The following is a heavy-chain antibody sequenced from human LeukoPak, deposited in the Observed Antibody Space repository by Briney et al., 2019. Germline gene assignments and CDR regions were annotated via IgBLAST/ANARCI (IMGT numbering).Heavy chain of an antibody. D-gene: IGHD1-26*01. V-gene: IGHV5-51*01. CDR1: GYIFTTYW. CDR2: VYPGDSDT. CDR3: ARHKRETMGSDY. Sequence: GESLKISGVGSGYIFTTYWIGWVRQMPGKGLEWMGSVYPGDSDTRYSPSFQGHVTISADKSISTAYLQWSSLKASDTAIYYCARHKRETMGSDYWGQGILVTVSS. J-gene: IGHJ4*02.